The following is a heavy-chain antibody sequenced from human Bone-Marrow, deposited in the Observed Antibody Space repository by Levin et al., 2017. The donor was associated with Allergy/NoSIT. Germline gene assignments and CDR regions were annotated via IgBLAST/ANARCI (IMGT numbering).Heavy chain of an antibody. CDR3: AKDRQSGYDVIDF. D-gene: IGHD5-12*01. V-gene: IGHV3-9*01. J-gene: IGHJ4*02. CDR2: ITWNGRSV. CDR1: GFSFDDFA. Sequence: LSLTCVASGFSFDDFAMHWVRQVPGKGLEWVSGITWNGRSVGYPKSLKGRFTVSRDNARNTLYLQMDNLRSEDTALYYCAKDRQSGYDVIDFWGQGTLVTVSS.